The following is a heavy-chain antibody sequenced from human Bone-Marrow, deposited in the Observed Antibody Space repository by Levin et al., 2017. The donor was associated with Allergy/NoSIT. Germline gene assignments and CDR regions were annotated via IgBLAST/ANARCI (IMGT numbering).Heavy chain of an antibody. CDR2: INAGNGGT. D-gene: IGHD3-22*01. V-gene: IGHV1-3*01. CDR1: GYTFTSYA. Sequence: PRASVKVSCKASGYTFTSYAIQWVRQATGQRLEWMGWINAGNGGTKYSQRFQGRVTITRDTSANTAYMELTSLTSEDTAVYYCARDIVYSSSGFDYWGQGTLVTVSS. J-gene: IGHJ4*02. CDR3: ARDIVYSSSGFDY.